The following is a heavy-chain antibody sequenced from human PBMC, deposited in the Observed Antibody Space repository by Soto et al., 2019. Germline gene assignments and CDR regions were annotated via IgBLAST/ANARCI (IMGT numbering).Heavy chain of an antibody. CDR1: GYTFTVYY. D-gene: IGHD1-26*01. Sequence: ASVKVSCKASGYTFTVYYMHGVRQAPGHGLAWLGWINPTSGGTMYPPKFPGRVTITCDTSISTAYLPLSRLRSADPAVSSCARDLAKGGGSAGFDYCGQGPLVTVSS. CDR2: INPTSGGT. V-gene: IGHV1-2*02. J-gene: IGHJ4*02. CDR3: ARDLAKGGGSAGFDY.